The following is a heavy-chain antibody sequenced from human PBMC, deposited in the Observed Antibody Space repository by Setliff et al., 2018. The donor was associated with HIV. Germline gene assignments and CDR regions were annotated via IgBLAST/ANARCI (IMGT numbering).Heavy chain of an antibody. CDR3: ARARGPPLPVLDL. D-gene: IGHD3-10*01. CDR1: GGSISSFNW. Sequence: NPSETLSLTCDVSGGSISSFNWWSWVRQSPGKGLEWIGEIYHTGSTNYSPSLKSRVTLSVDTSKNSFSLNLTSVTAADTAVYFCARARGPPLPVLDLWGQGTLVTVSS. CDR2: IYHTGST. V-gene: IGHV4-4*02. J-gene: IGHJ5*02.